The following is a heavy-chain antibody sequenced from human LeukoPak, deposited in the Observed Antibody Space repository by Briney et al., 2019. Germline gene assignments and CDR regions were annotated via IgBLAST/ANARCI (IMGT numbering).Heavy chain of an antibody. CDR2: IYTSGST. CDR1: GGSISSYY. Sequence: PSETLSLTCTVSGGSISSYYWSWIRQPPGKGLEWIGYIYTSGSTDYNPSLKSRVTISVDTSKNQFSLKLSSVTAADTAVYYCARGQAPAAGVWGQGTLVTVSS. D-gene: IGHD2-15*01. J-gene: IGHJ4*02. V-gene: IGHV4-4*09. CDR3: ARGQAPAAGV.